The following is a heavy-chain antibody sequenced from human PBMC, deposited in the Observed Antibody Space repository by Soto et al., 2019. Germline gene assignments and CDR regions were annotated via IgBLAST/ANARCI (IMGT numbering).Heavy chain of an antibody. J-gene: IGHJ4*02. CDR3: ARGGKQDYGDRAVY. Sequence: QVQLVESGGGVVQPGRSLRLSCAASGFTFSSYAMHWVRQAPGKGLEWVAVISYDGSNKYYADSVKGRFTISRDNSKNTLYLQMNSLRAEDTAVYYCARGGKQDYGDRAVYWGQGTLVTVSS. V-gene: IGHV3-30-3*01. D-gene: IGHD4-17*01. CDR1: GFTFSSYA. CDR2: ISYDGSNK.